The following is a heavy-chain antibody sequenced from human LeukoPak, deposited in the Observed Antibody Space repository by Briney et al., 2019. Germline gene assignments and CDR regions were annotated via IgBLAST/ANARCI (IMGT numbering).Heavy chain of an antibody. D-gene: IGHD1-26*01. J-gene: IGHJ5*02. Sequence: PAASVKVSCKASGYTFTSYGISWVRQAPGQGLEWMGWISAYNGNTNYAQKLQGRVTMTTDTSTSTAYMELRSLRSDDTAVYYCANGSNNGELLRVSHNCSAPWGQEPLVTVSS. CDR2: ISAYNGNT. V-gene: IGHV1-18*01. CDR3: ANGSNNGELLRVSHNCSAP. CDR1: GYTFTSYG.